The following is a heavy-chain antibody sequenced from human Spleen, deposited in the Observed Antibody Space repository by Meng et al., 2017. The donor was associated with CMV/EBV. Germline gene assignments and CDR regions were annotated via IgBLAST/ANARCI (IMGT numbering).Heavy chain of an antibody. J-gene: IGHJ5*02. D-gene: IGHD1-26*01. Sequence: SCKASGGTFTSYTFSWVRQAPEQGLEWMGRIIPMANVANYAQKFQDRVTIIADKSTSTVYMQLSSLRSDDTAVYFCARMGINWFDPWGQGTLVTVSS. CDR2: IIPMANVA. V-gene: IGHV1-69*02. CDR1: GGTFTSYT. CDR3: ARMGINWFDP.